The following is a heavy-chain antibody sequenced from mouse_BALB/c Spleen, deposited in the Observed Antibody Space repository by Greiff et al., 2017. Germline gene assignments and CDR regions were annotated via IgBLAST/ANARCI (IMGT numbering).Heavy chain of an antibody. D-gene: IGHD2-3*01. CDR3: ARDDGNYSYYFDY. J-gene: IGHJ2*01. Sequence: DVKLVESGGDLVKPGGSLKLSCAASGFTFSSYGMSWVRQTPDKRLEWVATISSGGSYTYYPDSVKGRFTISRDNAKNTLYLQMSSLKSEDTAMYYCARDDGNYSYYFDYWGQGTTLTVSS. CDR1: GFTFSSYG. CDR2: ISSGGSYT. V-gene: IGHV5-6*02.